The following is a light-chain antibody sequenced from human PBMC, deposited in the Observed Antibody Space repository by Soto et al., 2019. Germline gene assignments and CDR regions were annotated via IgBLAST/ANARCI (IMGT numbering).Light chain of an antibody. V-gene: IGLV2-14*03. Sequence: QSALTQPASVSGSPGQSITISCTGTNSDVGGYNFVSWYLQHPGKAPRLMIFDVNVRASGVSTRFSGSKSGNTASLTISGLQAEDEADYYCCSYSDSSTIVVFGGGTKLTVL. CDR2: DVN. CDR3: CSYSDSSTIVV. J-gene: IGLJ2*01. CDR1: NSDVGGYNF.